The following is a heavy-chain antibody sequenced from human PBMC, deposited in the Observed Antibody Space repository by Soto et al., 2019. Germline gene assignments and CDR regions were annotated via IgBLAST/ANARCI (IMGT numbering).Heavy chain of an antibody. CDR2: IYYSGST. Sequence: QVQLQESGPGLVKPSQTLSLTCTVSGGSISSGGYYWSWIRQHPGKGLEWIGYIYYSGSTYYNPSLKSRVTISVDTSKNQCSLKLSSVTAADTAVYYCARGAGSGISDAFDIWGQGTMVTVSS. CDR3: ARGAGSGISDAFDI. CDR1: GGSISSGGYY. J-gene: IGHJ3*02. D-gene: IGHD3-10*01. V-gene: IGHV4-31*03.